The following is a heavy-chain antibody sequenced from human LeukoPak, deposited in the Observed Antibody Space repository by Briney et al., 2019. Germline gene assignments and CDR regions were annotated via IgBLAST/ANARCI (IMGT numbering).Heavy chain of an antibody. CDR2: IYYSGST. V-gene: IGHV4-59*01. D-gene: IGHD6-13*01. CDR1: GGSISSYY. CDR3: ARGLAAGYYYYYYGMGV. Sequence: NPSETLSLTCTVSGGSISSYYWSWIRQPPGKGLEWIGYIYYSGSTNYNPSLKSRVTISVDTSKNQFSLKLSSVTAADTAVYYCARGLAAGYYYYYYGMGVWGQGTTVTVSS. J-gene: IGHJ6*02.